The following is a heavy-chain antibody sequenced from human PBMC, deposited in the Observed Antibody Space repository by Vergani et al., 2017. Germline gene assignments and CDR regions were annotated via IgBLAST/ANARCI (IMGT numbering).Heavy chain of an antibody. CDR3: TTDPRYCGDGSCYWLRDHHYYGMDV. D-gene: IGHD2-21*01. V-gene: IGHV3-15*07. J-gene: IGHJ6*02. CDR2: IKSTFDRGTT. Sequence: EVQPVESGGGIVKPGGSLRLSCVASGFSFRNAWMNWVRRTPGKGLEWVGRIKSTFDRGTTDYAAAVKGRFTISRDDSKNTLFLQMNGLKTEDIGVYYCTTDPRYCGDGSCYWLRDHHYYGMDVWGQGTTVTVSS. CDR1: GFSFRNAW.